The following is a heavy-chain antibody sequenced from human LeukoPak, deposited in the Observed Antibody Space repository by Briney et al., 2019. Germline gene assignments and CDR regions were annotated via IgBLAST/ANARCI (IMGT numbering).Heavy chain of an antibody. Sequence: SETLSLTCTVPGGSISSYYWGWIRQPPGKGLECIGYIYNSDNTNYNPSLKSRVTISVDTSKNQLSLELSSVTAADTAVYYCARWNEGFDYWGQGTLVTVSS. CDR2: IYNSDNT. CDR1: GGSISSYY. J-gene: IGHJ4*02. D-gene: IGHD1-1*01. CDR3: ARWNEGFDY. V-gene: IGHV4-59*01.